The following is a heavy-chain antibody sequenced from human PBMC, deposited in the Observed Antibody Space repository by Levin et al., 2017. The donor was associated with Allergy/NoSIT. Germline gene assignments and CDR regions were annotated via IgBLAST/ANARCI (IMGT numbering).Heavy chain of an antibody. D-gene: IGHD4-17*01. V-gene: IGHV4-34*01. Sequence: SETLSLTCAVYGGSFSGYYWSWIRQPPGKGLEWIGEINHSGSTNYNPSLKSRVTISVDTSKNQFSLKLSSVTAADTAVYYCARFPYGDPADYWGQGTLVTVSS. J-gene: IGHJ4*02. CDR2: INHSGST. CDR3: ARFPYGDPADY. CDR1: GGSFSGYY.